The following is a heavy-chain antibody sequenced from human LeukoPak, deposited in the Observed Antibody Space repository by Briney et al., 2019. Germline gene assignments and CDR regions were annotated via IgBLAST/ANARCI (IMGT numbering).Heavy chain of an antibody. V-gene: IGHV4-39*01. CDR1: GGSISSSSYY. J-gene: IGHJ4*02. Sequence: PSETLSLTCTVSGGSISSSSYYWGWIRQPPGKGLEWIGSIYYSGSTYYNPSLKSRVTISVDTSKNQFSLKLSSVTAADTAVYYCVWRNYYGSGSYYEYYFDYWGQGTLVTVSS. CDR3: VWRNYYGSGSYYEYYFDY. CDR2: IYYSGST. D-gene: IGHD3-10*01.